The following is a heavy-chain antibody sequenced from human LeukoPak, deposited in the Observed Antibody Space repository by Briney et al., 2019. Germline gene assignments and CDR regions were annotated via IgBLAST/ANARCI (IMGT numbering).Heavy chain of an antibody. Sequence: GGSLRLSCAASGFTFSNYWMHWVRQVPGKGLVWVLRINSDGSSTGYADFVKGRFTISRDNAKNTLYVQMNSLTTEDTAVYYCVRGCSATSCQPFDYWGQGTLVTVSS. CDR2: INSDGSST. J-gene: IGHJ4*02. CDR3: VRGCSATSCQPFDY. V-gene: IGHV3-74*01. CDR1: GFTFSNYW. D-gene: IGHD2-2*01.